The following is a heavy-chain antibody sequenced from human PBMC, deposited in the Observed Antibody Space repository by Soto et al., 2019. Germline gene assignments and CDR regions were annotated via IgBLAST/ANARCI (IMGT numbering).Heavy chain of an antibody. Sequence: ASVKVSCKASGYTFTSYGISWVRQAPGQGLEWMGWISAYNGNTNYAQKLQGRVTMTTDTSTSTAYMELRSLRSDDTAVYYCAIRYNWNYELDYWRQGPLVTVSS. J-gene: IGHJ4*02. CDR3: AIRYNWNYELDY. D-gene: IGHD1-1*01. CDR2: ISAYNGNT. V-gene: IGHV1-18*01. CDR1: GYTFTSYG.